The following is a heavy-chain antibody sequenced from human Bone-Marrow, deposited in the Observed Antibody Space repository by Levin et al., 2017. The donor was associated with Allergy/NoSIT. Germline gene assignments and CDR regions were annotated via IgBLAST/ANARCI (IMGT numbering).Heavy chain of an antibody. V-gene: IGHV3-30-3*01. D-gene: IGHD2-21*01. J-gene: IGHJ3*02. CDR2: ISYDGSNK. CDR1: GFTFSSYA. Sequence: GESLKISCAASGFTFSSYAMHWVRQAPGKGLEWVAVISYDGSNKYYADSVKGRFTISRDNSKNTLYLQMNSLRAEDTAVYYCAREWAHIVVAPGPFDIWGQGTMVTVSS. CDR3: AREWAHIVVAPGPFDI.